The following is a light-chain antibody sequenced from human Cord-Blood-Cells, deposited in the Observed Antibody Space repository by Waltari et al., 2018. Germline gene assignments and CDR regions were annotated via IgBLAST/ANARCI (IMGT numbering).Light chain of an antibody. J-gene: IGKJ2*01. CDR1: QGVSSSY. CDR2: GAS. Sequence: EIVLTQSPGTLSLSPGERATLSCRASQGVSSSYLAWYQQKPGQAPRLLIYGASSRATGITDRFSGSGSGTDFTLTISRLEPEDFAVYYCQQYGSSPPYTFGQGTKLEIK. CDR3: QQYGSSPPYT. V-gene: IGKV3-20*01.